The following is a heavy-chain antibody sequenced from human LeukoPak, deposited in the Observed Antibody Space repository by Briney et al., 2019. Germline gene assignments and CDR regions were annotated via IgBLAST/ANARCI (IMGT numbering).Heavy chain of an antibody. V-gene: IGHV4-34*01. Sequence: PSETLSLTCAVYGGSFSGYYWSWIRQPPGKGLEWIGEINHSGSTNYNPSLKSRVTISVDTSKNQFSLKLSSVTAADTAVYYCARGGPYYYYGMDVWGKGTTVTVSS. CDR1: GGSFSGYY. J-gene: IGHJ6*04. CDR3: ARGGPYYYYGMDV. CDR2: INHSGST.